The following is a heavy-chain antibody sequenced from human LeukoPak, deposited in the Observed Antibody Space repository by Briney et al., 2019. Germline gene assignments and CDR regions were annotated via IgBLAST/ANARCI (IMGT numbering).Heavy chain of an antibody. CDR3: ARKIFGSGSYPDF. J-gene: IGHJ4*02. V-gene: IGHV3-33*08. D-gene: IGHD3-10*01. CDR1: GFTFSSYG. Sequence: GRSLRLSCAASGFTFSSYGMHWVRQAPGQGLEWVALIWHDGSHKFYSNSVRGQFTISRDNSKNTVSLQMNNLRPEDTAVYYCARKIFGSGSYPDFWGQGTLVTVSS. CDR2: IWHDGSHK.